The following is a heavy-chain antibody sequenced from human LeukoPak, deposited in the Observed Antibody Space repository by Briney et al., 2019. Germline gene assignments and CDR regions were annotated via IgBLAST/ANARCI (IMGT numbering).Heavy chain of an antibody. J-gene: IGHJ5*02. CDR2: MNPNSGNT. CDR1: GYTFTSYD. CDR3: ARGKAHCSSTSCYGGWFDP. Sequence: GASVKVSCKASGYTFTSYDINWVRQATGQGLEWMGWMNPNSGNTGYAQKFQGRATMTRNTSISTAYMELSSLRSEDTAVYYCARGKAHCSSTSCYGGWFDPWGQGTLVTVSS. D-gene: IGHD2-2*01. V-gene: IGHV1-8*01.